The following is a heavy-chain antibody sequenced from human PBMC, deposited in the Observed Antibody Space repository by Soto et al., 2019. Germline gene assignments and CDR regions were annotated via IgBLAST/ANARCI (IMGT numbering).Heavy chain of an antibody. CDR1: GFTFSNAW. D-gene: IGHD3-16*01. CDR2: IKSKTDGGTT. Sequence: LRLSCAASGFTFSNAWMSWVRQAPGKGLEWVGRIKSKTDGGTTDYAAPVKGRFTISRDDSKNTLYLQMNSLKTEDTAVYYCTTDLHYDYVWGSSNWGQGTLVTVSS. V-gene: IGHV3-15*01. CDR3: TTDLHYDYVWGSSN. J-gene: IGHJ4*02.